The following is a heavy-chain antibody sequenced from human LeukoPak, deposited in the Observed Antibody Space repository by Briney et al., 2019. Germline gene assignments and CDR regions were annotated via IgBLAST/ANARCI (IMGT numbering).Heavy chain of an antibody. Sequence: VASVKVSCKASGYTFTSYAMHWVRQAPGQRLEWMGWINAGNGNTKYSQKFQGRVTITRDTSASTAYMELSSLRSEDTAVYYCARRSSSYWYFDLWGRGTLVTVSS. V-gene: IGHV1-3*01. CDR3: ARRSSSYWYFDL. J-gene: IGHJ2*01. D-gene: IGHD2-2*01. CDR1: GYTFTSYA. CDR2: INAGNGNT.